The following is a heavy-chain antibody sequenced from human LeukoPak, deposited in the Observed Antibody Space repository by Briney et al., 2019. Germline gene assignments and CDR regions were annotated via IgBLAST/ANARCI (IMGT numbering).Heavy chain of an antibody. V-gene: IGHV3-21*01. Sequence: PGGSLRLSCAASGFTFSSYSMNWVRQAPGKGLEWVSSISSSSSYTYYADSVKGRFTISRDNAKNSLYLQMNSLRAEDTAVYYCARTYYDSSGYDWFDPWGQGTLVTVSS. D-gene: IGHD3-22*01. CDR3: ARTYYDSSGYDWFDP. CDR2: ISSSSSYT. J-gene: IGHJ5*02. CDR1: GFTFSSYS.